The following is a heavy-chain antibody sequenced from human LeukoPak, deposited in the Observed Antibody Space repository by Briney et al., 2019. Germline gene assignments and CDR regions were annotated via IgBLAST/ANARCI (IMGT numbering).Heavy chain of an antibody. CDR2: IYYSGST. D-gene: IGHD6-13*01. CDR1: GGSISSYY. CDR3: SRYSSCWPGSETFFDY. V-gene: IGHV4-59*01. Sequence: SETLSLTCTVSGGSISSYYWGWIRQPPGKGLEWIGYIYYSGSTNYNPSLKSRVTISVDTSRNQFSLKLSSVTAADTAVYYCSRYSSCWPGSETFFDYWGQGTLVTVSS. J-gene: IGHJ4*02.